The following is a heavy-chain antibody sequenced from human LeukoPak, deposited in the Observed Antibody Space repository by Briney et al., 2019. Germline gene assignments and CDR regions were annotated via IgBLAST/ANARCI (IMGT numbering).Heavy chain of an antibody. Sequence: PGGSLRLSCTASGLTFSNYATTWVRQAPGKGLEWVSSITGSGRGTYYADSVKGRFSVSRDNSQNTVFLHMNSLRAYDTALYYCSKDPNGDYVGAFDMWGPGTMVTVSS. CDR2: ITGSGRGT. D-gene: IGHD4-17*01. J-gene: IGHJ3*02. CDR3: SKDPNGDYVGAFDM. V-gene: IGHV3-23*01. CDR1: GLTFSNYA.